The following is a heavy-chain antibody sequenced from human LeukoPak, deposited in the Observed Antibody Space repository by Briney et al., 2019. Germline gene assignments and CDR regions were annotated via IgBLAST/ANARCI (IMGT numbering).Heavy chain of an antibody. Sequence: PSETLSLTCTVSGGSISSSSYYWGWIRQPPGKGLEWIVSVYYSGSTYYNPALKSRVTICVDTSKNLFSLKLSSVTDADTVVYYCARQRAAAGKNWFDPWGQGTLVTVSS. V-gene: IGHV4-39*01. CDR3: ARQRAAAGKNWFDP. J-gene: IGHJ5*02. CDR2: VYYSGST. D-gene: IGHD6-13*01. CDR1: GGSISSSSYY.